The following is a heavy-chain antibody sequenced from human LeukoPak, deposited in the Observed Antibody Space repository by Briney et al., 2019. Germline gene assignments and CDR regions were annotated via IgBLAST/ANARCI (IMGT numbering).Heavy chain of an antibody. CDR1: GGSISSGGYY. Sequence: SETLSLTCTVSGGSISSGGYYWSWIRQPPGKGLEWIGYIYHSGSTYYNPSLKSRVTISVDRSKNQFSLKLSSVTAADTAVYYCARVGGYCSSTSCEGYFDLWGRGTLVTVSS. CDR2: IYHSGST. D-gene: IGHD2-2*01. CDR3: ARVGGYCSSTSCEGYFDL. J-gene: IGHJ2*01. V-gene: IGHV4-30-2*01.